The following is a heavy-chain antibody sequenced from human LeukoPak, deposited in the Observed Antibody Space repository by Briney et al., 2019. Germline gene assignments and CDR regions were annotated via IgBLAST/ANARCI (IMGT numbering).Heavy chain of an antibody. CDR2: INPNSGGT. D-gene: IGHD2-2*01. J-gene: IGHJ4*02. CDR1: GYTYTGYY. CDR3: ARDPLRGGVPAAMAD. Sequence: ASVKVSCKASGYTYTGYYMHWVRQAPGRGREWMGWINPNSGGTNNAKKFQGRVTMTRATSISTAYMELSRLRSDDTAVYYCARDPLRGGVPAAMADWGQGTLVTVSS. V-gene: IGHV1-2*02.